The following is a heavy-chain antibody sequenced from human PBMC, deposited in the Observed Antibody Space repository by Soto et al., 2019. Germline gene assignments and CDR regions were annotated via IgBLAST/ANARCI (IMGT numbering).Heavy chain of an antibody. D-gene: IGHD2-2*01. Sequence: SETLSLTCTVSGGSISSSDYYWGWIRQSPGKGLERIAGVYYTGNTYYDPSFKSRVTISIDTSKNQFSLKLSSVTAADTAVYYCARLKWGASXYQNWGQGILVTVSS. CDR3: ARLKWGASXYQN. J-gene: IGHJ4*02. V-gene: IGHV4-39*01. CDR1: GGSISSSDYY. CDR2: VYYTGNT.